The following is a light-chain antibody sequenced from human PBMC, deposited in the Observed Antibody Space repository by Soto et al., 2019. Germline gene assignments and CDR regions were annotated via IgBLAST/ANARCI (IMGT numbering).Light chain of an antibody. CDR1: QSLGRY. CDR3: QQYNNWPRT. CDR2: GAS. J-gene: IGKJ5*01. Sequence: EIVMTQSPDTLSLSPGESPTLSCRASQSLGRYLAWYQQKPGQXPRXXIYGASTRATGIPARFSGSGSGTEFTLTISSLQSEDFAVYYCQQYNNWPRTFGQGTRLEI. V-gene: IGKV3-15*01.